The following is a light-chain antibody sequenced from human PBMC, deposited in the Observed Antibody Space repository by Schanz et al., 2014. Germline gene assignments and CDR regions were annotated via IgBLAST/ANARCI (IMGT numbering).Light chain of an antibody. J-gene: IGKJ1*01. CDR2: DAS. V-gene: IGKV3-11*01. Sequence: EIVLTQSPGTLSLSPGERATLSCRASQTVSSTLAWYQQKPGQAPRLLISDASDRATGIPARFSGSGSGTDFTLTISSLEPEDFAVYYCQQRRDWPQTFGQGTKVEI. CDR3: QQRRDWPQT. CDR1: QTVSST.